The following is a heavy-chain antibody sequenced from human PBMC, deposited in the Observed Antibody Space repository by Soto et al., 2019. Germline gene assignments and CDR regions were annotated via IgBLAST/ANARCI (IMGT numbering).Heavy chain of an antibody. D-gene: IGHD2-2*01. CDR1: GYTFTSYD. J-gene: IGHJ6*03. CDR2: MNPNSGNT. V-gene: IGHV1-8*01. Sequence: ASVKVSCKASGYTFTSYDINWVRQATGQGLEWKGWMNPNSGNTGYAQKFQGRVTMTRNTSISTAYMELSSLRSEDTAVYYCAIVPAAKRDYYYYYYMDVWGKGTTVTVSS. CDR3: AIVPAAKRDYYYYYYMDV.